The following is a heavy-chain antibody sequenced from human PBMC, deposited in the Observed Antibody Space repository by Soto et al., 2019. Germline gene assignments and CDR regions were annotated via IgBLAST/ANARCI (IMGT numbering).Heavy chain of an antibody. D-gene: IGHD3-22*01. V-gene: IGHV3-30*04. CDR2: VSHDGKTE. J-gene: IGHJ3*01. CDR3: GREPYISGHYSGGCDV. Sequence: QVQLVESGGGVVQPGRSLRLSCAASGFTFSSYAMHWVRQAPGKGLEWVAVVSHDGKTEYHAASVKGRFTISRDTSANILSRQMNSLRDEDTAVYYCGREPYISGHYSGGCDVWGQGTMVTVSS. CDR1: GFTFSSYA.